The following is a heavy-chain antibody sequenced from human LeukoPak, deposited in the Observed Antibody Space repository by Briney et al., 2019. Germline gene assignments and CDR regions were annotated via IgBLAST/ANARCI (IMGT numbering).Heavy chain of an antibody. CDR2: IFYSGST. CDR3: ARHYGDYNWYFDL. D-gene: IGHD4-17*01. J-gene: IGHJ2*01. V-gene: IGHV4-39*01. Sequence: PSETLSLTCSVSSGSISDSNFYWGWIRQPPGKGLEWIGSIFYSGSTDYNPSLKSRATISVDLSKNQFSLNLNSVTAADTAVYYCARHYGDYNWYFDLWGRGTLVTASS. CDR1: SGSISDSNFY.